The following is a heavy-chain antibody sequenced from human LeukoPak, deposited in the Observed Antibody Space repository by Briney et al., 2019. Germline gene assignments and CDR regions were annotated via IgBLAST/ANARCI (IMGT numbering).Heavy chain of an antibody. V-gene: IGHV3-23*01. CDR2: ISGSGGST. CDR1: RFTFSSYD. J-gene: IGHJ3*02. CDR3: AREHYYDSSGYYRDFDI. Sequence: GGSLRLSCAASRFTFSSYDMSWVRQVPGKGLEWVSTISGSGGSTYYADSVKGRFTISRDTSKNTLYLQMNSLRAEDTAVYYCAREHYYDSSGYYRDFDIWGQGTMVTVSS. D-gene: IGHD3-22*01.